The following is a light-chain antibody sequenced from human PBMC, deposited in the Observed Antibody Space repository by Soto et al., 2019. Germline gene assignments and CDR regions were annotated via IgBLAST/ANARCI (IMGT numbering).Light chain of an antibody. V-gene: IGLV1-40*01. J-gene: IGLJ2*01. CDR1: SSNIGAGYD. Sequence: QAVVTQPPSVSGAPGQKVTISCTGSSSNIGAGYDVHWYQQFPRTAPKLLIFGNSNRPSGVPDRFSGSKSGTSASLAITGLRAEDEADYYCQSYDSSLSGSRIFGGGTKLTVL. CDR2: GNS. CDR3: QSYDSSLSGSRI.